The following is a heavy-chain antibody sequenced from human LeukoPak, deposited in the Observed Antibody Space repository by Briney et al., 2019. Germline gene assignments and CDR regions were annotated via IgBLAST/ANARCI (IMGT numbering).Heavy chain of an antibody. V-gene: IGHV4-39*01. CDR1: GGSIRSTAYY. CDR2: IYYSGTT. CDR3: SRQGVRGTYYYAMDV. Sequence: PSETLSLTCTVSGGSIRSTAYYWGWIRQPPGRGLEWIATIYYSGTTYYNPSLESRVTISVDTSKNQFSLKLSSVTAADTSVYYCSRQGVRGTYYYAMDVWGQGTTVTISS. D-gene: IGHD3-10*01. J-gene: IGHJ6*02.